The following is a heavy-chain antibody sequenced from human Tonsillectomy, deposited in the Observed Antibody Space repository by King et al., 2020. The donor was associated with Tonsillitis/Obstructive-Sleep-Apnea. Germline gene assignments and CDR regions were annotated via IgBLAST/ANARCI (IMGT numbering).Heavy chain of an antibody. Sequence: QLQESGPGLVKPSQTLSLTCTVSGGSISSGGYYWSWIRQHPGKGLEWIGYIYYSGSTYYNPSLKSRVTISVDTSKKQFSLKLTSVTAADTAVYYCAKELPYCTNGVCSGHNWFDPWGQGTLVTVSS. D-gene: IGHD2-8*01. J-gene: IGHJ5*02. CDR1: GGSISSGGYY. V-gene: IGHV4-31*03. CDR3: AKELPYCTNGVCSGHNWFDP. CDR2: IYYSGST.